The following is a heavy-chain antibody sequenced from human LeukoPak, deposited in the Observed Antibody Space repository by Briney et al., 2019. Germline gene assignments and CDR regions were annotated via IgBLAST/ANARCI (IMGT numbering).Heavy chain of an antibody. Sequence: SETLSLTCTVSGGSISSYYWSWIRQHPGKGLEWIGYIYYSGSTYYNPSLKSRVTISVDTSKNQFSLKLSSVTAADTAVYYCASFVGSGVATIDAFDIWGQGTMVTVSS. D-gene: IGHD5-12*01. V-gene: IGHV4-59*06. CDR1: GGSISSYY. J-gene: IGHJ3*02. CDR2: IYYSGST. CDR3: ASFVGSGVATIDAFDI.